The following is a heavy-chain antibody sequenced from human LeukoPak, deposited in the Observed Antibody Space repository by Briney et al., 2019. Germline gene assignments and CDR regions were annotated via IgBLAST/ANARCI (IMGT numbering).Heavy chain of an antibody. J-gene: IGHJ5*02. CDR2: IIGDGTTT. V-gene: IGHV3-48*03. CDR3: VRDRGGTYSGDNLFDP. Sequence: GGSLRLSCAASGFTFSTYEMNWVRQAPGKGLEWLSYIIGDGTTTQDADSVRDRFTISRDNDKNSLYLQMNSLRADDTAVYYCVRDRGGTYSGDNLFDPWGQGTLVTVSS. CDR1: GFTFSTYE. D-gene: IGHD1/OR15-1a*01.